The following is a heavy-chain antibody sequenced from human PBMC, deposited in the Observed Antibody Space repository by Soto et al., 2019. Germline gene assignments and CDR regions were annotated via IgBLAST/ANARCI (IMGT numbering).Heavy chain of an antibody. J-gene: IGHJ4*02. D-gene: IGHD6-19*01. V-gene: IGHV1-18*01. Sequence: ASVKVSCKASGYTFTSYGISWARQAPGQGLEWMGWISAYNGNTNYAQKFQGRVTMTTDTSTSTAYMELRSLRSDDTTVYYCARTRPGIAVAGHDYWGQGTLVTVSS. CDR3: ARTRPGIAVAGHDY. CDR1: GYTFTSYG. CDR2: ISAYNGNT.